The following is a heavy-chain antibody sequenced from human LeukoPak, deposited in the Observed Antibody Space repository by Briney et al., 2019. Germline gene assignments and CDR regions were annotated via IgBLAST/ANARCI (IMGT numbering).Heavy chain of an antibody. CDR1: GGSISTYY. CDR3: ARAPRGWYHFQH. Sequence: SETLSLTCTVSGGSISTYYWSWIRQPPGKGLEWIGEINHSGSTNYNPSLKSRVTMSVDTSKNQFSLKLSSVTAADTAVYYCARAPRGWYHFQHWGQGTLVTVSS. V-gene: IGHV4-34*01. CDR2: INHSGST. J-gene: IGHJ1*01. D-gene: IGHD6-19*01.